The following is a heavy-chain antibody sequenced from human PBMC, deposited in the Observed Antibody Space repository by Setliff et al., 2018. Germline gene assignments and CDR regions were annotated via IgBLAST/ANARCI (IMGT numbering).Heavy chain of an antibody. CDR1: GYTFTSYD. V-gene: IGHV1-8*02. J-gene: IGHJ4*02. Sequence: ASVKVSCKASGYTFTSYDINWVRQATGQGLEWMGWMNPNSGNTGYAQKFQGRVTMTRNTSISTAYMELSSLRSEDTAVYYCARGWRDYGAMGYWGQGTLVTVSS. CDR3: ARGWRDYGAMGY. CDR2: MNPNSGNT. D-gene: IGHD4-17*01.